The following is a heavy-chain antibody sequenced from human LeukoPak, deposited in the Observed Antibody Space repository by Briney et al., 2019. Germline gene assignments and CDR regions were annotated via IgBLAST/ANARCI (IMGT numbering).Heavy chain of an antibody. CDR3: ARDPAPSYGSGSPGYFDY. CDR2: IYHSGST. D-gene: IGHD3-10*01. V-gene: IGHV4-34*01. CDR1: GGSFSGYY. Sequence: PSETLSLTCAVYGGSFSGYYWSWIRQPPGKGLEWIGYIYHSGSTYYNPSLKSRVTISVDRSKNQFSLKLSSVTAADTAVYYCARDPAPSYGSGSPGYFDYWGQGTLVTVSS. J-gene: IGHJ4*02.